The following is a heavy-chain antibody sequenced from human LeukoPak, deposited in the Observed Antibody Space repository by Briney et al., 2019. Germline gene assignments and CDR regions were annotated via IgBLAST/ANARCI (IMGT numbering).Heavy chain of an antibody. CDR1: GGSISSYY. J-gene: IGHJ4*02. CDR3: ARMAISAANGGQIDY. Sequence: SETLSLTCTVSGGSISSYYWSWIRQPPGKGLEWIGYIYYSGSTNYNPSLKSRVTISVDTSKNQFSLKLSSVTAADTAVYYCARMAISAANGGQIDYWGQGTLVTVSS. CDR2: IYYSGST. D-gene: IGHD3-16*01. V-gene: IGHV4-59*01.